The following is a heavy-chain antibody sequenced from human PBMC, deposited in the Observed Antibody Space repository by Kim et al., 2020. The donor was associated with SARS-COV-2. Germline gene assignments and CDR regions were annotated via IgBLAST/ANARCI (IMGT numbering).Heavy chain of an antibody. Sequence: ASVKVSCKASGYTFTSYYMHWVRQAPGQGLEWMGIINPSGGSTSYAQKFQGRVTMTRDTSTSTVYMELSSLRSEDTAVYYCATDYSHYYGMDVWGQGTTVTVSS. CDR2: INPSGGST. CDR3: ATDYSHYYGMDV. J-gene: IGHJ6*02. CDR1: GYTFTSYY. V-gene: IGHV1-46*01. D-gene: IGHD4-4*01.